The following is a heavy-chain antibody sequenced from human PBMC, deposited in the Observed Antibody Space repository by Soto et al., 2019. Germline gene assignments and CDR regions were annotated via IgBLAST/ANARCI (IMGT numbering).Heavy chain of an antibody. D-gene: IGHD3-3*01. Sequence: EVQLLESGGGLVQPGGSLRLSCAASGFTFSSYAMSWVRQAPGKGLEWVSAISGSGGSTYYADSVKGRFTISRDNSKNTLYLQMNSLRAADTAVYYCAGKVDRRFFDYYYMDVWGKGTTVTVSS. V-gene: IGHV3-23*01. CDR2: ISGSGGST. CDR3: AGKVDRRFFDYYYMDV. J-gene: IGHJ6*03. CDR1: GFTFSSYA.